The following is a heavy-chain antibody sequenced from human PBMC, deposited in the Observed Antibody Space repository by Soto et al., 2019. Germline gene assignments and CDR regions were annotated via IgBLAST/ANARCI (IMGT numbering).Heavy chain of an antibody. V-gene: IGHV3-33*01. D-gene: IGHD6-19*01. CDR2: IWYDGSNK. CDR1: GFSFSNDG. CDR3: ARSLSGWGTRYFDL. J-gene: IGHJ2*01. Sequence: QVQLVESGGGVVQPGRSLRLSCAASGFSFSNDGMHWVLQAPGKGLEWVAVIWYDGSNKYYAHSVKGRFTISRDNSKNTLYLQMNSLRAEDTAVYYCARSLSGWGTRYFDLWGRGTLVTVSS.